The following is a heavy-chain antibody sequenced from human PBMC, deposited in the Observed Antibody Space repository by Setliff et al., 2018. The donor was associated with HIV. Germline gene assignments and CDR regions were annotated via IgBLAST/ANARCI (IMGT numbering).Heavy chain of an antibody. CDR2: IYISGST. D-gene: IGHD4-17*01. V-gene: IGHV4-4*07. CDR1: GGSITSSY. Sequence: PSETLSLTCTVSGGSITSSYWSWIRQPAGKGLEWIGRIYISGSTNYNPSLKSRVTISVDTSKNQFSLKLSSVTAADTAMYYCARDKEDDYGDYNWFDPWGQGTLVTVSS. J-gene: IGHJ5*02. CDR3: ARDKEDDYGDYNWFDP.